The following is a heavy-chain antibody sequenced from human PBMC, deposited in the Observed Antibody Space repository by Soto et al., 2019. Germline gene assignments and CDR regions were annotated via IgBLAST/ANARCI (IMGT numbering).Heavy chain of an antibody. J-gene: IGHJ6*02. CDR1: GFTFSSYA. CDR3: ARDRAAKYCSGGSCYFLPYYYYYGMDV. D-gene: IGHD2-15*01. CDR2: ISYDGSNK. Sequence: AGGSLRLSCAASGFTFSSYAMHWVRQAPGKGLEWVAVISYDGSNKYYADSVKGRFTISRDNSKNTLYLQMNSLRAEDTAVYYCARDRAAKYCSGGSCYFLPYYYYYGMDVWGQGTTVTVSS. V-gene: IGHV3-30-3*01.